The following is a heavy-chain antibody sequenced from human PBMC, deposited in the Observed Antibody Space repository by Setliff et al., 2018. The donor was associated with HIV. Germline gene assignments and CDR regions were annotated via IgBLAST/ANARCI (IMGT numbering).Heavy chain of an antibody. Sequence: ASVKVSCKASGYTFTNYYMHWVRQAPGQGLEWMGIINPSGGSTSYAQKFQGRVTITRDTSASTAYMELSSLRSEDTAVYYCARTLRAAAMGYLDYWGQGTLVTVSS. V-gene: IGHV1-46*01. CDR2: INPSGGST. CDR1: GYTFTNYY. CDR3: ARTLRAAAMGYLDY. J-gene: IGHJ4*02. D-gene: IGHD5-18*01.